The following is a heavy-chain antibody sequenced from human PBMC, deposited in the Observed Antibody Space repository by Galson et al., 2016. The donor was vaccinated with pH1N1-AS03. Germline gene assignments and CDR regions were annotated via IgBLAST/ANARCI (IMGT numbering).Heavy chain of an antibody. CDR3: ARGDGDNYYFDY. J-gene: IGHJ4*02. CDR2: IYPGDSDT. Sequence: QSGAEVKKPGESLMISCKASGFRSTTYWIAWVRQLPGKGLEWMGFIYPGDSDTKYSPSFQGQITISADKSISTAYLRWNSRKASDTAMYYCARGDGDNYYFDYWGQGTLVTVSS. CDR1: GFRSTTYW. D-gene: IGHD5-24*01. V-gene: IGHV5-51*03.